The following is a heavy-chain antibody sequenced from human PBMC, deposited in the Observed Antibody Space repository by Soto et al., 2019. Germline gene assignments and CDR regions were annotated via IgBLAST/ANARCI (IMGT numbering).Heavy chain of an antibody. V-gene: IGHV3-53*01. J-gene: IGHJ3*01. CDR2: IYSDGDT. CDR3: VREGRGSFDF. D-gene: IGHD5-12*01. Sequence: GGSLRLSCAASGFTVSRDYMGWVRQAPGKGLEWVSLIYSDGDTYYVDSVKGRFTISRDNSKNTLSLQMSSLTADDTAIYYCVREGRGSFDFWGRGTMVTVSS. CDR1: GFTVSRDY.